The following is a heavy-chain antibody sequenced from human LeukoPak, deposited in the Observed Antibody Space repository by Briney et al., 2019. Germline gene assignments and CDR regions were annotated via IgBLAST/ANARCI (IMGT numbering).Heavy chain of an antibody. J-gene: IGHJ6*03. CDR1: GYTFTSYG. CDR3: ARASRRIVLMAASDYYYYMDV. CDR2: ISAYNGNT. V-gene: IGHV1-18*01. Sequence: GASVKVSCKASGYTFTSYGISWVRQAPGQGLEWMGWISAYNGNTNYAQKLQGRVTMTTDTSTSTAYMELRSLRSDDTAVYYCARASRRIVLMAASDYYYYMDVWGKGTTVTVSS. D-gene: IGHD2-8*01.